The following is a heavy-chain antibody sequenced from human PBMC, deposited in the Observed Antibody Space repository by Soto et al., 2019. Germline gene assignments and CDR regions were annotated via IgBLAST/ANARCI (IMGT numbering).Heavy chain of an antibody. CDR2: INHSGST. D-gene: IGHD2-2*01. CDR3: ARGHEIRTSGDPHYYYGMDV. V-gene: IGHV4-34*01. CDR1: GVSFSGYY. J-gene: IGHJ6*02. Sequence: AGTLSLTCAVYGVSFSGYYWRWIRQPPGKGLEWIGEINHSGSTNYNPSLKSRVTISVDTSKNQFSLKLSSVTAADTAVYYCARGHEIRTSGDPHYYYGMDVWGQGTTVT.